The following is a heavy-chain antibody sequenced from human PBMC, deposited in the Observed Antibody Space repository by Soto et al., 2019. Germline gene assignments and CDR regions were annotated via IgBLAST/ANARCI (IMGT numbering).Heavy chain of an antibody. CDR2: ISTHNGNT. V-gene: IGHV1-18*01. CDR3: VRDEISSAGLDP. J-gene: IGHJ5*02. CDR1: GYAFIRYG. Sequence: ASVKVSCKAAGYAFIRYGISWVRQAPGQGLEWMGWISTHNGNTYYAQNFQGRVTMTSDTPTSTAYMELRSLRSDDTAFYYCVRDEISSAGLDPWGQGTLVTVSS.